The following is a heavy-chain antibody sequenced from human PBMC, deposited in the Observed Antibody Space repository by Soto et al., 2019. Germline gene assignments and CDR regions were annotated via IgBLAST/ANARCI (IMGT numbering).Heavy chain of an antibody. CDR1: GGSISSYY. J-gene: IGHJ3*02. V-gene: IGHV4-59*01. D-gene: IGHD3-3*01. CDR3: ARTRPGLWSGYYKGGDAFDI. CDR2: IYYSGST. Sequence: SETLSLTCTVSGGSISSYYWSWIRQPPGKGLEWIGYIYYSGSTNYNPSLKSRVTISVDTSKNQFSLKLSSVTAADTAVYYCARTRPGLWSGYYKGGDAFDIWGQGTMVTVS.